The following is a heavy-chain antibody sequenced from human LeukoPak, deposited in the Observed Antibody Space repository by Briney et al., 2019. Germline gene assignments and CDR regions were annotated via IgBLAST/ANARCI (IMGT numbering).Heavy chain of an antibody. J-gene: IGHJ4*02. CDR2: MNPNSGNT. V-gene: IGHV1-8*01. CDR1: GYTFTSYD. Sequence: GASVKVSCKASGYTFTSYDINWVRQATGQGLEWMGWMNPNSGNTGYAQKFQGRVTMTRNTSISTAYMELSSLRSDDTAVYYCARVTEIFVVVVAAANLDYWGQGTLVTVSS. CDR3: ARVTEIFVVVVAAANLDY. D-gene: IGHD2-15*01.